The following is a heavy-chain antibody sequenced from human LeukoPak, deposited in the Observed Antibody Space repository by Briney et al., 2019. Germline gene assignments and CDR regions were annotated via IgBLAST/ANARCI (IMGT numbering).Heavy chain of an antibody. V-gene: IGHV1-8*01. Sequence: ASVKVSCKASGYTFTSYVINWVRQATGQGLEWMGWMNPNSGNTGYAQKFQGRVTMTRNTSIGTAYMELSSLRSEDTAVYYCARGGSFSAGYSSSWDNWFDPWGQGTLVTVSS. D-gene: IGHD6-13*01. CDR1: GYTFTSYV. J-gene: IGHJ5*02. CDR2: MNPNSGNT. CDR3: ARGGSFSAGYSSSWDNWFDP.